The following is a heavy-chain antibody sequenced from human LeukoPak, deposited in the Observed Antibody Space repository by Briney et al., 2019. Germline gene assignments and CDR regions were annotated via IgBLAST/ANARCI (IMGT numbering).Heavy chain of an antibody. CDR2: INPNSGGT. J-gene: IGHJ4*02. Sequence: ASVKVSCKASGYTFTGYYMHWVRQAPGQGLEWMGWINPNSGGTNYAQKFQGRVTMTRDTSISTAYMELSSLRAEDTAVYYCAKEKTRIQLWSYFDYWGQGTLVTVSS. V-gene: IGHV1-2*02. D-gene: IGHD5-18*01. CDR1: GYTFTGYY. CDR3: AKEKTRIQLWSYFDY.